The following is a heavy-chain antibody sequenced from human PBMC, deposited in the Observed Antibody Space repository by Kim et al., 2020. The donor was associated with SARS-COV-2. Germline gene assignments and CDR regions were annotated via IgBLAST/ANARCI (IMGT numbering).Heavy chain of an antibody. J-gene: IGHJ6*02. CDR3: ARDQAVAPRPIFYGIDV. V-gene: IGHV1-2*06. Sequence: ASVKVSCKASGYIFTDYYIHWVRQAPGQGLEWMGRINPNTGATNSAQKFRGRVTMTRETSIGTVYMELNMLRSDDTAVYFCARDQAVAPRPIFYGIDVWGQGTTVIVSS. CDR1: GYIFTDYY. D-gene: IGHD2-15*01. CDR2: INPNTGAT.